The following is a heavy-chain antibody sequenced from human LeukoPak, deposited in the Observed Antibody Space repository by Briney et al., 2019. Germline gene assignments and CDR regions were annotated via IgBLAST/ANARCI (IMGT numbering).Heavy chain of an antibody. D-gene: IGHD3-10*01. Sequence: GGSLRLSCVGSGFTFSTYTMTWVRQAPGKGLEWVSAISGSGGSTYYADSVKGRFTISRDNSKNTLYLQMNSLRAEDTAVYYCAKGISIYYGSGSHYQTNWGQGTLVTVSS. J-gene: IGHJ4*02. CDR1: GFTFSTYT. V-gene: IGHV3-23*01. CDR2: ISGSGGST. CDR3: AKGISIYYGSGSHYQTN.